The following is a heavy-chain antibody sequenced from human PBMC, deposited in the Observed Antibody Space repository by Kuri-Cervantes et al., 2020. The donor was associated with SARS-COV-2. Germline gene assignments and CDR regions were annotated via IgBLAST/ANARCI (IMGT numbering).Heavy chain of an antibody. CDR1: GYSISSGYY. D-gene: IGHD5-12*01. J-gene: IGHJ4*02. Sequence: SETLSLTCAVSGYSISSGYYWGWIRQPPGKGLEWIGSIYHSGSTYYNPSLKSRVTISEDTSKNQFPLKLSSVTAADTAVYYCARLYRGYGRNYFDYWGQGTLVTVSS. CDR3: ARLYRGYGRNYFDY. V-gene: IGHV4-38-2*01. CDR2: IYHSGST.